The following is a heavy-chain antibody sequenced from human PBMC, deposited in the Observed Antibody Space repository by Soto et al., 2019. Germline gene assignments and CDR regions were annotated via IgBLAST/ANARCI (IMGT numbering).Heavy chain of an antibody. V-gene: IGHV3-23*01. J-gene: IGHJ4*02. CDR1: GFTFSSYA. CDR2: ISGSGGST. CDR3: AKVGAMVRGPPDY. Sequence: GGSLRLSCAASGFTFSSYAMSWVHQAPGKGLEWVSAISGSGGSTYYADSVKGRFTISRDNSKNTLYLQMNSLRAEDTAVYYCAKVGAMVRGPPDYWGQGTLVTVSS. D-gene: IGHD3-10*01.